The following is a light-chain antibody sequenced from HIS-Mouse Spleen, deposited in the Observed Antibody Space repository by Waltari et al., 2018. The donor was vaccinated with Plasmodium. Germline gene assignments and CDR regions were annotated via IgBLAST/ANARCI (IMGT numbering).Light chain of an antibody. V-gene: IGKV3-15*01. J-gene: IGKJ3*01. CDR1: QSVSSN. CDR3: QQYNSWSLT. Sequence: EIVMTQSPATLSASPGERATIACRISQSVSSNLAWYQQKPGQAPRLLIYAASTMPSGIPSRFSGSGSGTEFTLTISSLQSEDFAVYYCQQYNSWSLTFGPGTKVDIK. CDR2: AAS.